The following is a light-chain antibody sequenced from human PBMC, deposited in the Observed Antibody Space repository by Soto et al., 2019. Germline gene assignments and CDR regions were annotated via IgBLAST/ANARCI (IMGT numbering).Light chain of an antibody. Sequence: QSVLTQPPSVSGAPGQRVTISCTGSSSNIGARYDVHWYQQVPGTAPKLLMYANNFRPSGVPDRFSGSKSGTSASLAITGLQADDEADYYCQSYDSSLSAYVFGTGTKLTVL. J-gene: IGLJ1*01. CDR1: SSNIGARYD. CDR3: QSYDSSLSAYV. V-gene: IGLV1-40*01. CDR2: ANN.